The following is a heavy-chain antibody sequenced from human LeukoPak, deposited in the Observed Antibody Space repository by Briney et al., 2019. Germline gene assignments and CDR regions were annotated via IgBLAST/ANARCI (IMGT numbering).Heavy chain of an antibody. CDR2: ISAYNGNT. Sequence: ASVKVSCKASGYTFTSYGISWVRQAPGQGLEWMGWISAYNGNTNYAQKLQGRVTMTTDTSTGTAYMELRSLRSDDTAVYYCARSAPAAATPPLAVYWGQGTLVTVSS. V-gene: IGHV1-18*01. J-gene: IGHJ4*02. D-gene: IGHD2-2*01. CDR1: GYTFTSYG. CDR3: ARSAPAAATPPLAVY.